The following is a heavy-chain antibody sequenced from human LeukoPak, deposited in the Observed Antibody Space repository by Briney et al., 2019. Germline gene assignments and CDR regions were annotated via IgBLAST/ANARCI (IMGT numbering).Heavy chain of an antibody. V-gene: IGHV4-34*01. CDR1: GGSFSGYY. Sequence: SETLSLTCAVYGGSFSGYYWSWIRQPPGKGLEWIGEINHSGSTNYNPSLKSRVTISVDTSKNQFSLKLSSVTAADTAVYYCARALWGDILTGVRLDYWGQGTLVTVSS. CDR2: INHSGST. D-gene: IGHD3-9*01. CDR3: ARALWGDILTGVRLDY. J-gene: IGHJ4*02.